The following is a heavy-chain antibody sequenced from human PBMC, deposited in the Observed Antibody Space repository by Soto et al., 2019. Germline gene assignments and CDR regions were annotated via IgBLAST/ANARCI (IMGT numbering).Heavy chain of an antibody. D-gene: IGHD2-2*01. J-gene: IGHJ5*02. Sequence: EVQLLESGGGLVQPGGSLRLSCAASGFTFSSYAMSWVRQAPGKGLEWVSGISSSGDSTDYADSVKGRFTISRDNSKNTLYVQMNSLRAEDTAVYYCVKVGVVPAANWGWFDPWGQGTLVTVSS. V-gene: IGHV3-23*01. CDR1: GFTFSSYA. CDR3: VKVGVVPAANWGWFDP. CDR2: ISSSGDST.